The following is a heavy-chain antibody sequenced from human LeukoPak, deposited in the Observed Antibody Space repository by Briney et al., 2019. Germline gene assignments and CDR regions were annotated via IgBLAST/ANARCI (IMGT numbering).Heavy chain of an antibody. CDR1: GFTFSVYG. Sequence: GGSLRLSCEASGFTFSVYGMTWVRQAPGKGLEWVSVIYSGSSSTYYTDSVKGRFTISRHNSKNTLYLQMNSLRAEDTAVYYCARVGSGWYDFDYWGQGTLVTLSS. J-gene: IGHJ4*02. CDR2: IYSGSSST. CDR3: ARVGSGWYDFDY. D-gene: IGHD6-19*01. V-gene: IGHV3-23*03.